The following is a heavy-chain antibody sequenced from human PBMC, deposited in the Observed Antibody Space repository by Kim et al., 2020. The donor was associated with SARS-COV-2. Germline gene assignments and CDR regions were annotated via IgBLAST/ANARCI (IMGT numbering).Heavy chain of an antibody. Sequence: GGSLRLSCVASGFSIDDYGLSWVRQAPGKGLEWVSGVNWRSDHTGYGESVKGRFIVSRDNAKNALYLEMNSLRAEDTALYYCVTDSHSGGWYRTFDIWGQGTMVAVSS. CDR2: VNWRSDHT. J-gene: IGHJ3*02. CDR3: VTDSHSGGWYRTFDI. D-gene: IGHD6-19*01. CDR1: GFSIDDYG. V-gene: IGHV3-20*04.